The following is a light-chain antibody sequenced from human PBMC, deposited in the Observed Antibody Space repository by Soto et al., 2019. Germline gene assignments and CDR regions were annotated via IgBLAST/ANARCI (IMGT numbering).Light chain of an antibody. Sequence: DIQMTQSPSSLSASVGDRVTITCRASQSISSYLNWYQQKPGKAPKLLIYAASSLQSGVPSRFSGSGSGTDFTLTISSLQPEDFATYYCQQSYSTWWTFGQGTKEEIK. V-gene: IGKV1-39*01. J-gene: IGKJ1*01. CDR1: QSISSY. CDR2: AAS. CDR3: QQSYSTWWT.